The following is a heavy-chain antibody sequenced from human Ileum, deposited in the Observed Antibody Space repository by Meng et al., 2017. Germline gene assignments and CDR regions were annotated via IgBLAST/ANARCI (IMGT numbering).Heavy chain of an antibody. Sequence: EVQVGESGGGLVQPGVSLRLSCAASGFSFSSFDMSWVRQAPGKGLVWVSRMNGDGSSTNYADSVKGRFIISRDNAKNTLYLQMSSLTAEDTAVYFCATGGSGYYGYWGQGTLVTVSS. CDR2: MNGDGSST. D-gene: IGHD5-12*01. V-gene: IGHV3-74*02. CDR1: GFSFSSFD. CDR3: ATGGSGYYGY. J-gene: IGHJ4*02.